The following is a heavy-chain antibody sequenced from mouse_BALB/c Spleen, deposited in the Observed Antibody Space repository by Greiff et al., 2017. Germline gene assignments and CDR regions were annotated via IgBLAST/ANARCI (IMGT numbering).Heavy chain of an antibody. Sequence: EVKLVESGGGLVQPGGSRKLSCAASGFTFSSFGMHWVRQAPEKGLEWVAYISSGSSTIYYADTVKGRFTISRDNPKNTLFLQMTSLRSEDTAMYYCARTGNCDYWGQGTTLTVSS. D-gene: IGHD4-1*01. CDR3: ARTGNCDY. CDR2: ISSGSSTI. J-gene: IGHJ2*01. V-gene: IGHV5-17*02. CDR1: GFTFSSFG.